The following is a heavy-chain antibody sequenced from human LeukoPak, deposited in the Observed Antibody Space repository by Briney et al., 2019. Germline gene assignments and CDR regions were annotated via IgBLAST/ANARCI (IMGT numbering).Heavy chain of an antibody. CDR3: ARGYNDFWSGYYSDY. J-gene: IGHJ4*02. Sequence: SQTLSLTCTVSSGSISSGSYYWSWIRQPAGKGLEWIGRIYTSGSTNYNPSLKSRVTISVDTSKNQFSLKLSSVTAADTAVYYCARGYNDFWSGYYSDYWGQGTLVTVSS. D-gene: IGHD3-3*01. CDR1: SGSISSGSYY. CDR2: IYTSGST. V-gene: IGHV4-61*02.